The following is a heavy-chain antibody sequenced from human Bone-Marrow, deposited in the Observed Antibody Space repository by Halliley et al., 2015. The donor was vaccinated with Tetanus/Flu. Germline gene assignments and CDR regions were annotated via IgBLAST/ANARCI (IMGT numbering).Heavy chain of an antibody. CDR3: AKEFNFWSGYIFGY. D-gene: IGHD3-3*01. CDR2: GGGGGGST. Sequence: SDGGGGGGSTYYADSVKGRFTSSRDNSKNTLYLQMNSLRAGDTAVYYCAKEFNFWSGYIFGYWGQGTMVTVSS. V-gene: IGHV3-23*01. J-gene: IGHJ4*02.